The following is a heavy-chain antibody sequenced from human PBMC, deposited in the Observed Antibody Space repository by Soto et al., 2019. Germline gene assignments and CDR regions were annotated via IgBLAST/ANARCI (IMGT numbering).Heavy chain of an antibody. D-gene: IGHD3-22*01. CDR2: MNPNSGNT. CDR1: GYTFTSYD. J-gene: IGHJ6*02. V-gene: IGHV1-8*01. CDR3: ARAAYDSSGYYGMDV. Sequence: ASVKVSCKASGYTFTSYDINWVRQATGQGLEWMGWMNPNSGNTGYAQKFQGRVTMTRNTSISTAYMELSSLRSEDTAVYYCARAAYDSSGYYGMDVWGQGTTVTVSS.